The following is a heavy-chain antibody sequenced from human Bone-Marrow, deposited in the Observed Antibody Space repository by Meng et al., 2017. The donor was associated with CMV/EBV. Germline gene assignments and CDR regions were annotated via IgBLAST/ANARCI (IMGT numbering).Heavy chain of an antibody. CDR3: ARTSAVPAASMDV. V-gene: IGHV1-46*01. J-gene: IGHJ6*02. Sequence: ASVKVSCKASGYTFTSYYMRWVRQAPGQGLEWMGIINPSGGSTSYAQKFQGRVTMTRDTSTSTVYMELSSLRSEDTAVYYCARTSAVPAASMDVWGQGTTVTVSS. D-gene: IGHD2-2*01. CDR1: GYTFTSYY. CDR2: INPSGGST.